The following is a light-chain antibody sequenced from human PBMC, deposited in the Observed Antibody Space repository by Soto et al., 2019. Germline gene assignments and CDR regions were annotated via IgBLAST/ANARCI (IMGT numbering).Light chain of an antibody. CDR1: QSITNY. V-gene: IGKV1-39*01. CDR2: GSS. J-gene: IGKJ4*01. Sequence: DIQMTQSPSSLSASIGDRVTITCRASQSITNYLNWYQQKPGKAPELLIYGSSSLQSGVPTRFSGSGSGTDFTLTISSLQLEDFATYYCQQSYSAPLTFGGGTKVEIK. CDR3: QQSYSAPLT.